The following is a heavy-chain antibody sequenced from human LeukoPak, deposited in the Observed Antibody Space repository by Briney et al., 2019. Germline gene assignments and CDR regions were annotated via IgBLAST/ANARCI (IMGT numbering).Heavy chain of an antibody. CDR3: ARENFPPRSPYYYYGMDV. Sequence: GALRLSCAASGFTFSSYGMHWVRQAPGKGLEWVAVIWYDGSNKYYADSVKGRFTISRDNSKNTLYLQMNSLRAEDTAVYYCARENFPPRSPYYYYGMDVWGQGTTVTVSS. V-gene: IGHV3-33*01. J-gene: IGHJ6*02. CDR1: GFTFSSYG. CDR2: IWYDGSNK.